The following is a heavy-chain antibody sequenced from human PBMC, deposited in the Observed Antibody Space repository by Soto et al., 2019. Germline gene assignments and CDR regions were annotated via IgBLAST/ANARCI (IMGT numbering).Heavy chain of an antibody. CDR3: ARVFNGLESYYYYMDV. CDR1: GFTFSSYA. V-gene: IGHV3-30*04. CDR2: ISYDGSNK. J-gene: IGHJ6*03. Sequence: GGSLRLSCAASGFTFSSYAMHWVRQAPGKGLEWVAVISYDGSNKYYADSVKGRFTISRDNSKNTLYLQMNSLRAEDTAVYYCARVFNGLESYYYYMDVWGKGTTVTVSS.